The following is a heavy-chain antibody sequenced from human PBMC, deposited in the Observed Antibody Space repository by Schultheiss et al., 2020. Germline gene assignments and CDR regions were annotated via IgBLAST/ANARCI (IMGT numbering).Heavy chain of an antibody. V-gene: IGHV4-39*01. D-gene: IGHD2-2*01. Sequence: SETLSLTCTVSGDSISSSSYYWGWIRQPPGKGLEWIGYIYYSGSTNYNPSLKSRVTISVDTSKNQFSLKLSSVTAADTAVYYCARRVVVVPSAISSAFRKYNWFDPWGQGTLVTVSS. J-gene: IGHJ5*02. CDR2: IYYSGST. CDR1: GDSISSSSYY. CDR3: ARRVVVVPSAISSAFRKYNWFDP.